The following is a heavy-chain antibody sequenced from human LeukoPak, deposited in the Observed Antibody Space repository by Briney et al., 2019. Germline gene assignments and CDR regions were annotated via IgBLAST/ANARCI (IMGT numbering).Heavy chain of an antibody. J-gene: IGHJ4*02. CDR2: IYPRDGST. Sequence: ASVKVSCKASGYSFTSNYIHWVRQAPGQGLEWMGMIYPRDGSTSYAQKFQGRVTVTRDTSTSTVHMELSGLRSEGTAVYYCARDQEAFDYWGQGTLVTVSS. CDR1: GYSFTSNY. V-gene: IGHV1-46*01. CDR3: ARDQEAFDY.